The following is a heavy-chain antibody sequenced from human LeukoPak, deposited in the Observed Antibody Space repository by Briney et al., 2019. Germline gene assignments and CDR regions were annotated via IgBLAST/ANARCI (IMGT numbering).Heavy chain of an antibody. D-gene: IGHD4-23*01. Sequence: GGSLRLSCAASGFTFSSYNMNWVRQAPGKGLEWVSSISSSSSYIYYADSMKGRFTISRDNAKNSLYLQMNSLRAEDTAVYYCARGLTTVVTGASNWFDPWGQGTLVTVSS. CDR1: GFTFSSYN. CDR2: ISSSSSYI. V-gene: IGHV3-21*04. CDR3: ARGLTTVVTGASNWFDP. J-gene: IGHJ5*02.